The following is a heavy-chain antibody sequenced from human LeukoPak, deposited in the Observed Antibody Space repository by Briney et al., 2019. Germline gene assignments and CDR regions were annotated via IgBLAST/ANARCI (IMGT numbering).Heavy chain of an antibody. V-gene: IGHV1-18*01. CDR3: ARDRLLWFGESPGYFDY. J-gene: IGHJ4*02. D-gene: IGHD3-10*01. CDR2: ISAYNGNT. Sequence: ASVKVSCKASGYTFTSYGISWVRQASGQGLEWMGWISAYNGNTNYAQKLQGRVTMTTDTSTSTAYMELRSLRSDDTAVYYCARDRLLWFGESPGYFDYWGQGTLVTVSS. CDR1: GYTFTSYG.